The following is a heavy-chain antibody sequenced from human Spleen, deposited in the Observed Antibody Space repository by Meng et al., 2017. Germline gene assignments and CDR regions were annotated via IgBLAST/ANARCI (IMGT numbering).Heavy chain of an antibody. CDR1: GYSINNYH. CDR3: ASEPFHVTFAGTHFDY. V-gene: IGHV1-46*02. J-gene: IGHJ4*02. D-gene: IGHD2-21*01. Sequence: ASVKVSCKASGYSINNYHIRWVRQAPGQGLEWMGIINPSGGSTSYSQKFQSRVTITRDTSTSTVYMELSSLRSDDTAVYYCASEPFHVTFAGTHFDYWGQGTVVTVSS. CDR2: INPSGGST.